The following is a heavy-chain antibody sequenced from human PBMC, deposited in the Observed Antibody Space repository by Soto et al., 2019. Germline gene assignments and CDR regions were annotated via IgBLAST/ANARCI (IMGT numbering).Heavy chain of an antibody. CDR3: ARELSSSRYYYYGMDV. CDR2: IIPIFGTA. V-gene: IGHV1-69*13. CDR1: GGTFSSYA. D-gene: IGHD6-6*01. J-gene: IGHJ6*02. Sequence: GASVKVSCKASGGTFSSYAISWVRQAPGQGLEWMGGIIPIFGTANYAQKFKGRVTITADESTSTAYMKMSSLRSEDTAVYYCARELSSSRYYYYGMDVWGQGNPGHRLL.